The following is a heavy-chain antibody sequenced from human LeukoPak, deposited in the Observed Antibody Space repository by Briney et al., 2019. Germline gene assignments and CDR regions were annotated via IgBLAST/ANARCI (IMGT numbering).Heavy chain of an antibody. CDR2: IKSKTDGGTT. V-gene: IGHV3-15*01. D-gene: IGHD2/OR15-2a*01. Sequence: RGSLRLSCAASGFTFSNAWMSWVRQAPGKGLEWVGRIKSKTDGGTTDYAAPVKGRFTISRDDSKNTLYLQMNSLKTEDTAVYYCTAQTATSFYAFDYWGQGTLVTVSS. CDR1: GFTFSNAW. CDR3: TAQTATSFYAFDY. J-gene: IGHJ4*02.